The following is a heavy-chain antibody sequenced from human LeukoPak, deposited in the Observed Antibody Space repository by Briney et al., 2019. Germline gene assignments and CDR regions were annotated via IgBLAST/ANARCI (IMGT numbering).Heavy chain of an antibody. J-gene: IGHJ4*02. CDR2: IYHSGST. D-gene: IGHD3-22*01. CDR3: ARSSSGYLRYYFDY. CDR1: GYSISSGYY. Sequence: SETLSLTCTVSGYSISSGYYWGWIRQPPGKGLEWIGSIYHSGSTYYNPSLKSRVTISVDTSKNQFSLKLSSVTAADTAVYYCARSSSGYLRYYFDYWGQGTRVTVSS. V-gene: IGHV4-38-2*02.